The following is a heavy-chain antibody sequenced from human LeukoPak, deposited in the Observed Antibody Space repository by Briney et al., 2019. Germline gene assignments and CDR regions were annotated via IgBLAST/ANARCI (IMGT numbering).Heavy chain of an antibody. CDR2: IYYSGST. CDR1: GGSISSYY. J-gene: IGHJ4*02. D-gene: IGHD6-19*01. Sequence: SETLSLTCTVSGGSISSYYWSWIRQPPGKGLEWIGYIYYSGSTNYNPSLKSRVTISVDTSKNQFSLKMSSVTAADTAVYDCACGAVADSNDYWGQGTLVTVSS. CDR3: ACGAVADSNDY. V-gene: IGHV4-59*01.